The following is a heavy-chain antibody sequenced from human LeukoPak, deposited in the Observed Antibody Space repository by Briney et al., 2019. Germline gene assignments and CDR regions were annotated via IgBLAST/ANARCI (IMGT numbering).Heavy chain of an antibody. V-gene: IGHV3-7*01. J-gene: IGHJ4*02. CDR3: ARETYYDILTGYYEVSNFDY. CDR1: GFTFSSYW. CDR2: IKQDGSEK. D-gene: IGHD3-9*01. Sequence: GGSLRLSCAASGFTFSSYWMSWVRQAPGKGLEWVANIKQDGSEKYYVDSVKGRFTISRDNAKNSLYLQMNSLRAEDTAVYYCARETYYDILTGYYEVSNFDYWGQGTLVTVSS.